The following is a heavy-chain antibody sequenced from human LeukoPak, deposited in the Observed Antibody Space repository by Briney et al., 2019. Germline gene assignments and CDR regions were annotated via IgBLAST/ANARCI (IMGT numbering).Heavy chain of an antibody. Sequence: SEALSLTCTVSGASIDGSTYYWGWIRQPAGKGLEWIGRIYTSGSTKYGPSLKSRVTMSVDTSKNQFSLKLSSVTAADTAVYYCARDKKTSYYDSSGYYYPDAFDIWGQGTTVTVSS. V-gene: IGHV4-4*07. CDR3: ARDKKTSYYDSSGYYYPDAFDI. J-gene: IGHJ3*02. CDR1: GASIDGSTYY. CDR2: IYTSGST. D-gene: IGHD3-22*01.